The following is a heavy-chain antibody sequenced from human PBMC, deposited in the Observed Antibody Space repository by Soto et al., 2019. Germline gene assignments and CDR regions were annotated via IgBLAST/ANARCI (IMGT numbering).Heavy chain of an antibody. CDR1: GFTFSSYW. J-gene: IGHJ4*02. V-gene: IGHV3-74*01. CDR3: GRGGSDSPMAPGY. CDR2: INPDGSAT. D-gene: IGHD5-18*01. Sequence: GGSRRLSCAASGFTFSSYWMHWVRQAPGKGLVWVSRINPDGSATNYADSVKGRFTISRDNAKNTLYLQMNSLRAGDTAVFYCGRGGSDSPMAPGYWGQGTLVTVSS.